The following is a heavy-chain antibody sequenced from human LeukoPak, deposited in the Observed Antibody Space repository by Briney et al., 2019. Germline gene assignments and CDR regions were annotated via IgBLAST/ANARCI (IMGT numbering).Heavy chain of an antibody. Sequence: GGSLRLSCAASGFTFSSYAMSWVRQAPGKGLEWVSAIRVSGGSTYYTDSVKGRFTISRDNSKNTLYLQMDSLRAEDTAVYYCAKDPSYYDSSGYYDYWGRGTLVIVSS. CDR2: IRVSGGST. V-gene: IGHV3-23*01. D-gene: IGHD3-22*01. CDR3: AKDPSYYDSSGYYDY. CDR1: GFTFSSYA. J-gene: IGHJ4*02.